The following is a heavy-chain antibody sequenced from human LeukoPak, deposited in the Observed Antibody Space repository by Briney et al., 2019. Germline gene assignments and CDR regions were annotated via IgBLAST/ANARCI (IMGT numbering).Heavy chain of an antibody. D-gene: IGHD6-19*01. V-gene: IGHV4-39*07. CDR2: IYSSGST. J-gene: IGHJ4*02. CDR3: ARVAVAGDLDY. CDR1: GASISSGSNY. Sequence: SETLSLTCSVSGASISSGSNYWGWIRQPPGKTLEWIGSIYSSGSTYYNPSLKSRVTISVDTSKNQFSLKLSSVTAVDTAVYYCARVAVAGDLDYWGQGTLVTVSS.